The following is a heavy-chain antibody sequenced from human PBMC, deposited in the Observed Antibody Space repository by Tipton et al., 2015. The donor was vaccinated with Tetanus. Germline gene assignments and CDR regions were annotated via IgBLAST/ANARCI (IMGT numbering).Heavy chain of an antibody. J-gene: IGHJ4*02. D-gene: IGHD2-15*01. CDR1: GSTFREYW. CDR3: AKDSVAGGVANFDY. CDR2: IQNDGDET. Sequence: SLRLSCAASGSTFREYWMSWVRQAPGKGLEWVANIQNDGDETYHLESVKGRFTISRDNAKNFLYLQMNSLRPEDTALYYCAKDSVAGGVANFDYWGQGTLVTVSS. V-gene: IGHV3-7*03.